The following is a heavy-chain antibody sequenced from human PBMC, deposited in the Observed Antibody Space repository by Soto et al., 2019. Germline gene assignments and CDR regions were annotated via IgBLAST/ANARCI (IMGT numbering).Heavy chain of an antibody. Sequence: EVQLLESGGGLVQPGGSLRLSCAASGFPFSSYAMSWVRQAPGKGLEWVSAISGRGGSTYYADSVKGRFTISRDNSKNTLYLQMNSLRSEDTAVYYCAKAAYSSSRNKGYWGQGTLVTVSS. CDR1: GFPFSSYA. CDR2: ISGRGGST. D-gene: IGHD6-13*01. CDR3: AKAAYSSSRNKGY. J-gene: IGHJ4*02. V-gene: IGHV3-23*01.